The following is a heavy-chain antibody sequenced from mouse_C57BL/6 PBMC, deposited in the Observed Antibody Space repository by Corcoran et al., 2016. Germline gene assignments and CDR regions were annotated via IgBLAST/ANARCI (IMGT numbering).Heavy chain of an antibody. V-gene: IGHV3-6*01. Sequence: DVQLQESGPGLVKPSQSLSLTCSVTGYSITSGYYWNWIRQFPGNKLEWMGYISYDGSNNYNPSLKNRISITRDTSKNQFFLKLNSVTTEDTATYYCARGELTGYFDYWGQGTTPTVSS. CDR2: ISYDGSN. CDR1: GYSITSGYY. CDR3: ARGELTGYFDY. J-gene: IGHJ2*01. D-gene: IGHD4-1*01.